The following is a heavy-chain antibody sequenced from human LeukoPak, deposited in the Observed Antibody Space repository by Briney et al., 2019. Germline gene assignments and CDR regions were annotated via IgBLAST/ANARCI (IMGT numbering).Heavy chain of an antibody. CDR2: INQDGGEK. J-gene: IGHJ4*02. Sequence: GGSLRLSCAASGFTFSNYWMSWVRQAPGKGLEWVANINQDGGEKYYVDSVKGRFTISRDNAKNSLYLQMNSLRAEDTAVYYCARDSSQWLDYWGQGTLSPSPQ. D-gene: IGHD6-19*01. CDR3: ARDSSQWLDY. CDR1: GFTFSNYW. V-gene: IGHV3-7*03.